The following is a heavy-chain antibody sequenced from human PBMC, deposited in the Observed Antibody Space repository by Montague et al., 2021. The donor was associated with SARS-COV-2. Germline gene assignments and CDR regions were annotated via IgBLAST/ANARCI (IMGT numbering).Heavy chain of an antibody. V-gene: IGHV4-61*01. D-gene: IGHD4-17*01. CDR3: ARVRKDDYGDNYLDY. CDR1: GDSMTGDSMSRYY. Sequence: SETLSLTCTVSGDSMTGDSMSRYYWSWIRQTPGKGLEWIGYISNSGFTNDNPSPKYRVTTSVDTSNNQFSLKLNSVTAADTAVYYCARVRKDDYGDNYLDYWGQGTLVTVSS. CDR2: ISNSGFT. J-gene: IGHJ4*02.